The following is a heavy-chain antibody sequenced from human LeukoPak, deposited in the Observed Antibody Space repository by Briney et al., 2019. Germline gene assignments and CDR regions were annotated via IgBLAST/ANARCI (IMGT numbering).Heavy chain of an antibody. D-gene: IGHD1-26*01. CDR1: GGTFSSYA. CDR2: ITPIFGTA. V-gene: IGHV1-69*06. Sequence: SVKVSCKASGGTFSSYAISWVRQAPGQGLEWMGGITPIFGTANYAQKFQGRVTITADKSTSTAYMELSSLRSEDTAVYYCAEGGATGGFDYWGQGTLVTVSS. J-gene: IGHJ4*02. CDR3: AEGGATGGFDY.